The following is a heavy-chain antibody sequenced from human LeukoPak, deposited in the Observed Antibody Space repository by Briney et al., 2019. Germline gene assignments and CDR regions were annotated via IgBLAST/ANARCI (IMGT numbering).Heavy chain of an antibody. CDR1: GGSISSSSYY. V-gene: IGHV4-39*07. J-gene: IGHJ4*02. CDR3: ARVVGGPVDY. CDR2: IYYSGST. D-gene: IGHD3-10*01. Sequence: SETLSLTCTVSGGSISSSSYYWGWIRQPPGKGLEWIGSIYYSGSTYYNPSLKSRVTISVDTSKNQFSLKLSSVTAADTAVYYCARVVGGPVDYWGQGTLVTVSS.